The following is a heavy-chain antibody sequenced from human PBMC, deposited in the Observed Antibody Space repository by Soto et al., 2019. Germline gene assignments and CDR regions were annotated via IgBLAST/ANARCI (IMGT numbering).Heavy chain of an antibody. CDR1: GFTFSSYG. J-gene: IGHJ6*02. Sequence: QVQLVESGGGVVQPGRSLRLSCAASGFTFSSYGMHWVRQAPGKGLEWVALIWYDGTKKYYTDSVKGRFTISRDTSKNTLYLQMNSLRAEDTAVYYCARTVTRLHLGMDVWGQGTTVTVSS. CDR2: IWYDGTKK. V-gene: IGHV3-33*01. CDR3: ARTVTRLHLGMDV.